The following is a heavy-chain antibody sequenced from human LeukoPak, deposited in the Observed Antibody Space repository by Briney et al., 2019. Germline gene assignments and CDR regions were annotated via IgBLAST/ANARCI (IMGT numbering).Heavy chain of an antibody. CDR3: ARAASYSKRFDY. V-gene: IGHV4-30-2*01. CDR2: IYHSGST. D-gene: IGHD3-10*01. Sequence: PSQTLSLTCTVSGGSISSGGYYWSWIRQPPGKGLEWIGYIYHSGSTYYNPSLKSRVTISVDRSKNQFSLKLSSVTAADTAVYYCARAASYSKRFDYWGQGTLVTVSS. CDR1: GGSISSGGYY. J-gene: IGHJ4*02.